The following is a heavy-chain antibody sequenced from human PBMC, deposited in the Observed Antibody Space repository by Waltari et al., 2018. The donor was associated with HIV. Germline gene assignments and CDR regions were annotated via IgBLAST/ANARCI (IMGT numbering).Heavy chain of an antibody. CDR1: GGSISSGSYY. CDR3: ARGGSYGGYYFDY. Sequence: QVQLQESGPGLVKPSQTLSLTCTVSGGSISSGSYYWSWIRQPAGKGLEWIGRIYTSGSTNYNPSLKSRVTISVDTSKNQFSLKLSSVTAADTAVYYGARGGSYGGYYFDYWGQGTLVTVSS. D-gene: IGHD4-17*01. V-gene: IGHV4-61*02. CDR2: IYTSGST. J-gene: IGHJ4*02.